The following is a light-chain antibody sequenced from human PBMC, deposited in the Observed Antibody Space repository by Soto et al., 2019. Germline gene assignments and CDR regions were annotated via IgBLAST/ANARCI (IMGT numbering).Light chain of an antibody. CDR1: QSIGSS. CDR2: AAS. Sequence: IQMTQSPSTLSASVGDRVTITCRASQSIGSSLAWYQQKAGKAPNLLISAASRLQSGVPSRFSGRGSGTDFTLTISSLQPEDFATYYCLQDYDYPRTFGQGTRLEIK. CDR3: LQDYDYPRT. J-gene: IGKJ5*01. V-gene: IGKV1-6*02.